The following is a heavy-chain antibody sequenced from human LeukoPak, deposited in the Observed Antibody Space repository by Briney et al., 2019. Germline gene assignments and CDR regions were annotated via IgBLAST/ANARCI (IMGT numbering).Heavy chain of an antibody. Sequence: PSETLSLTCTVSGGSISSSSYYWGWIRQPPGKGLEWIGSIYYSGSTYYNPSLKSRVTISVDTSKNQFSLKLSSVTAADTAVYYCARFEGGCGGDCYPGAFDYWGQGTLVTVSS. CDR3: ARFEGGCGGDCYPGAFDY. CDR1: GGSISSSSYY. J-gene: IGHJ4*02. D-gene: IGHD2-21*02. V-gene: IGHV4-39*07. CDR2: IYYSGST.